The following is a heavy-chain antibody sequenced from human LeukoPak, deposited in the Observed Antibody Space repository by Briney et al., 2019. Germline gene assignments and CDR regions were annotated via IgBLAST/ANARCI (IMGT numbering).Heavy chain of an antibody. Sequence: PGGFLRLSCAVSGFTVSTNYMSWVRQAPGKGLEWVSTIYSGGSTYYTDSVKGRFTVSRDNSKNTLYLQMNSLRAEDTAVYYCASHKAYRAFDIWGQGTMVTVSS. D-gene: IGHD3-16*01. J-gene: IGHJ3*02. V-gene: IGHV3-66*02. CDR1: GFTVSTNY. CDR3: ASHKAYRAFDI. CDR2: IYSGGST.